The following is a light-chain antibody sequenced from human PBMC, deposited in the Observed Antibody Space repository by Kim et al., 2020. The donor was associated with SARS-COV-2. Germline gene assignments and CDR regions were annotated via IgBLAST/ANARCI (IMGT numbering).Light chain of an antibody. CDR1: HTVSYTSDNRYY. V-gene: IGKV4-1*01. CDR3: QQYYNTPPT. Sequence: DIVMTQSPETLAVSLGQRATVNCKSSHTVSYTSDNRYYIAWYQQKPGQPPRLLINWASARVFGVPDRFSGSGSGTDFSLTISSLQTEDVAVYFCQQYYNTPPTFGQGTKVDIK. J-gene: IGKJ1*01. CDR2: WAS.